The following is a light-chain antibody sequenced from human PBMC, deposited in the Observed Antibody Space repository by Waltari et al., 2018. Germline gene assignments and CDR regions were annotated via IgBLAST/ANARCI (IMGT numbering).Light chain of an antibody. CDR2: DTS. V-gene: IGKV3-11*01. J-gene: IGKJ5*01. CDR3: QQRTNWPRSIT. Sequence: EIVLTQSPATLSLSPGERATLSCRASQSVSSYLAWFQQKPGQAPRLLIYDTSNRATGIPARFSVSGSGTDFTLTISSLEPEDFAVYYCQQRTNWPRSITFGQGTRLDIK. CDR1: QSVSSY.